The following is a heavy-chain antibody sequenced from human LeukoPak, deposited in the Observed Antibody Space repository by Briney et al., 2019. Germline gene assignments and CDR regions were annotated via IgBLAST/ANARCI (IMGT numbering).Heavy chain of an antibody. D-gene: IGHD1-26*01. CDR3: AYGGATTHDAFDI. J-gene: IGHJ3*02. Sequence: GGSLRLSCAASGFTFSSYSMNWVRQAPGKGLEWVPSISSSSSYIYYADSVKGRFTISRDNAKNSLYLQMNSLRAEDTAVYYCAYGGATTHDAFDIWGQGTMVTVSS. V-gene: IGHV3-21*01. CDR1: GFTFSSYS. CDR2: ISSSSSYI.